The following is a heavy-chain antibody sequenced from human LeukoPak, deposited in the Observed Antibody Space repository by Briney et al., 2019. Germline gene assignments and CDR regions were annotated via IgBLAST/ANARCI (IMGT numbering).Heavy chain of an antibody. CDR1: GFTFSSYS. CDR3: ARGLHYYYYGMDV. V-gene: IGHV3-48*01. CDR2: VTSSSSTI. D-gene: IGHD3-10*01. J-gene: IGHJ6*02. Sequence: GGSLRLSCVASGFTFSSYSMNWVRQAPGKGPEWISYVTSSSSTIYYADSVKGRLTISRDNAKNSLYLQMNSLRAEDTAVYYCARGLHYYYYGMDVWGQGTTVTVSS.